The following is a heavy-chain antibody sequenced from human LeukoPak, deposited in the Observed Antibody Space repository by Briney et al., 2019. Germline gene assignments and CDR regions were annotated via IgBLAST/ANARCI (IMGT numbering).Heavy chain of an antibody. CDR1: GGSISSSSYY. CDR2: IYYSGST. Sequence: SETLSLTCTVSGGSISSSSYYWGWIRQPPGKGLEWIGSIYYSGSTYYNPSLKSRVTISVDTSKNQFSLKLSSVTAADTAVYYCARDRVEQQLVRPFDYWGQGTLVTVSS. CDR3: ARDRVEQQLVRPFDY. V-gene: IGHV4-39*07. J-gene: IGHJ4*02. D-gene: IGHD6-13*01.